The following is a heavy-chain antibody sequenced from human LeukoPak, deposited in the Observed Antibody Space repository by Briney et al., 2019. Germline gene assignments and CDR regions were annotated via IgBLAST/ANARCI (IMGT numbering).Heavy chain of an antibody. CDR2: HRSKSEGERA. CDR1: WFHLGYYV. Sequence: GSPGPHRTASWFHLGYYVLKLVPPAPREGPGVVGSHRSKSEGERAEYDASVKGIFTVSRDDSKSIAYLQMNDLTTEDTAVYYCSRWQGGTHYFRYWGQGTLVSVSS. J-gene: IGHJ4*02. V-gene: IGHV3-49*03. CDR3: SRWQGGTHYFRY.